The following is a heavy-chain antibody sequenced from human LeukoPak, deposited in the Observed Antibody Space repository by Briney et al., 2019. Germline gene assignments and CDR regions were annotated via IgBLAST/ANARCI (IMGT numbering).Heavy chain of an antibody. CDR2: FTVSTGTT. J-gene: IGHJ4*02. CDR1: GFTFSSYA. CDR3: AREDDSSGYNFDY. V-gene: IGHV3-23*01. Sequence: PGGSLRLSCAASGFTFSSYAMSWVRQAPGKGLEWVSSFTVSTGTTFYADSVKGRFTISRDNSKNTLYLQLHSLRAEDTAVYYCAREDDSSGYNFDYWGQGTLVTVSS. D-gene: IGHD3-22*01.